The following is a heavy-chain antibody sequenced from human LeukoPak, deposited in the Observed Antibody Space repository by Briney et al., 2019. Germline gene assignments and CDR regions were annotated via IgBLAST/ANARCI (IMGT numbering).Heavy chain of an antibody. V-gene: IGHV3-15*01. CDR3: TTSKRRYDFWSGYPHYFDY. Sequence: GGSLRLSCAASGFTFSNAWMSWARQAPGKGLEWVGRIKSKTDGGTTDYAAPVKGRFTISRDDSKNTLYLQMNSLKTEDTAVYYCTTSKRRYDFWSGYPHYFDYWGKGTLVTVSS. CDR1: GFTFSNAW. CDR2: IKSKTDGGTT. J-gene: IGHJ4*02. D-gene: IGHD3-3*01.